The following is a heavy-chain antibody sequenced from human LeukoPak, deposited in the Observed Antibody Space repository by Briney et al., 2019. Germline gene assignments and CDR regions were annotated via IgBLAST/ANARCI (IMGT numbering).Heavy chain of an antibody. J-gene: IGHJ4*02. CDR3: ATGGSSSWYGGFDY. CDR2: ISSSSSYT. V-gene: IGHV3-11*06. Sequence: GGSLTLSCAASGFTFSDYYMSWIRQAPGKGLERVSYISSSSSYTNYADSVKGRFTISRDNAKNSLYLQMNSLRAEDTAVYYCATGGSSSWYGGFDYWGQGTLVTVSS. D-gene: IGHD6-13*01. CDR1: GFTFSDYY.